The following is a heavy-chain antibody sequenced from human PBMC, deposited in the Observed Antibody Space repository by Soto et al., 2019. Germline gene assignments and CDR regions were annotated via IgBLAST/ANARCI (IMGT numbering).Heavy chain of an antibody. CDR2: TYYGASS. J-gene: IGHJ4*02. D-gene: IGHD6-13*01. Sequence: PSETLSLTCAVHGYSISSGYYWGWIRQPPGKGLEWLGTTYYGASSYYNPSLRSRISILLDASTNQLSLKLSSVTAADTAVYFCVRVAGSASWYETDSWGQGILVTVSS. CDR1: GYSISSGYY. CDR3: VRVAGSASWYETDS. V-gene: IGHV4-38-2*01.